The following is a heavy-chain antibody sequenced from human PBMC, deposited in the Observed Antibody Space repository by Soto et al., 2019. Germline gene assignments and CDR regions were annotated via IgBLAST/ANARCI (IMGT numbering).Heavy chain of an antibody. CDR2: ISYDGKQT. V-gene: IGHV3-30*03. Sequence: LRLSCGAPGVTFKDYGMHWVRQAPGKGLEWVAVISYDGKQTYYADSVKGRFTISKDKSKRTLFLQMNSLRVDDTAVYYCARDGWGSNWYFDLWGRGTLVTVS. CDR1: GVTFKDYG. CDR3: ARDGWGSNWYFDL. J-gene: IGHJ2*01. D-gene: IGHD3-16*01.